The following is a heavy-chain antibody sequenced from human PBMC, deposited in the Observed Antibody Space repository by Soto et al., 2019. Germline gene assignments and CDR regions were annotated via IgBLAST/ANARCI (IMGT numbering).Heavy chain of an antibody. CDR3: ARDASIAAQTGAFDI. J-gene: IGHJ3*02. CDR1: GGTFSSYA. V-gene: IGHV1-69*06. Sequence: QVQLVQSGAEVKKPGSSVKVSCTASGGTFSSYAISWVRQAPGQGREWMGGIIPIFGTANYAQKFKGRVTITADKSTSTAYMELSSLRSEDTAVYYCARDASIAAQTGAFDIWGQGTMVTVSS. D-gene: IGHD6-6*01. CDR2: IIPIFGTA.